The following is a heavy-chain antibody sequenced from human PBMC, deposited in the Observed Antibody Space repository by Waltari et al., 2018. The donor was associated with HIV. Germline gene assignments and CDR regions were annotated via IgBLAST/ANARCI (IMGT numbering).Heavy chain of an antibody. Sequence: EVQLVESGGGLVRPGGSLRLSCVGSGFSFGNYWMSWVRQAPGKGLEWLSNIRTDASEKYYVDSVKGRFSISRDNAKNLVFLQMDSLRVEDTAFYFCARELTTGTALNYWGQGTLVTVSS. CDR2: IRTDASEK. CDR1: GFSFGNYW. CDR3: ARELTTGTALNY. D-gene: IGHD2-21*02. J-gene: IGHJ4*02. V-gene: IGHV3-7*01.